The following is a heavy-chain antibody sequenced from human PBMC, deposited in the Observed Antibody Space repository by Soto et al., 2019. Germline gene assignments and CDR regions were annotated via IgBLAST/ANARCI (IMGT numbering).Heavy chain of an antibody. D-gene: IGHD3-16*01. CDR1: GGTYSPYT. Sequence: QVPLVQSGAEVKKPGSSVKVSCKSSGGTYSPYTINWVRQAPGQGLEWMGRIIPFLGVTNYGLKFQARVTITADKGTNAAYMELRGLRLEDTAVYYCARDWESSVSTLSFGGLWGRGTLVTVSS. CDR2: IIPFLGVT. V-gene: IGHV1-69*08. CDR3: ARDWESSVSTLSFGGL. J-gene: IGHJ4*02.